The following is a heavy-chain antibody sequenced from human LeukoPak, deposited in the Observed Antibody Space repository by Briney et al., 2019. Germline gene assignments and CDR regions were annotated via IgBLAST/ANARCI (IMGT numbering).Heavy chain of an antibody. CDR1: GFTFSSYS. D-gene: IGHD2-15*01. Sequence: GGSLRLSCAASGFTFSSYSMNWVRQAPGQGLEWVSYISSSSSTIYYADSVKGRFTISRDNAKNSLYLQMDSLRAEDTAVYYCARPVVAEGFDYWGQGTLVTVSS. CDR2: ISSSSSTI. CDR3: ARPVVAEGFDY. J-gene: IGHJ4*02. V-gene: IGHV3-48*04.